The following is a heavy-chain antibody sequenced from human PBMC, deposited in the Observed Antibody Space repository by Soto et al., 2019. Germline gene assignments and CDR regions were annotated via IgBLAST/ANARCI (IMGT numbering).Heavy chain of an antibody. CDR3: AGVLSGYDYAFYYCYGMDF. Sequence: QVQLVESGGGVVQPGRSLRLSCAASGFTFSSYGMHWVRQAPGKGLEWVAVISYDGSNKYYADSVKGRFTISRDNYKNTLCLQINILKAEDTAVYYCAGVLSGYDYAFYYCYGMDFWGQGTTVTVSS. V-gene: IGHV3-30*03. J-gene: IGHJ6*02. CDR2: ISYDGSNK. CDR1: GFTFSSYG. D-gene: IGHD5-12*01.